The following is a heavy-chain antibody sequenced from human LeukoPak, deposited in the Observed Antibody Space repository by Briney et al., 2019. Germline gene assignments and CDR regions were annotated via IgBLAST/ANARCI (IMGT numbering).Heavy chain of an antibody. CDR2: INHSGST. J-gene: IGHJ6*02. CDR1: GGSFSGYY. CDR3: ARGRLLSPILYYYYGMDV. V-gene: IGHV4-34*01. Sequence: SETLSLTCAVYGGSFSGYYWSWIRQPPGKGLEWIGEINHSGSTNYNPSLKSRVTISVATSKNQFSLKLSSVTAADTAVYYCARGRLLSPILYYYYGMDVWGQGTTVTVSS. D-gene: IGHD2/OR15-2a*01.